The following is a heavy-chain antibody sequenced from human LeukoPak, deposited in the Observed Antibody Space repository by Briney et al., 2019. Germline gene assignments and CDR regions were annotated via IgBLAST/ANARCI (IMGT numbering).Heavy chain of an antibody. CDR2: TYYRSKWYN. D-gene: IGHD3-10*01. CDR1: GDSVSSNSAA. Sequence: PSQTLSLTCAISGDSVSSNSAAWNWIRQSPSRGLEWLGRTYYRSKWYNDYAVSVKSRITINPDTSKNQFSLQLNSVTAADTAVYYCARSGITMVRGVSFDYWGQGTLVTVSS. J-gene: IGHJ4*02. CDR3: ARSGITMVRGVSFDY. V-gene: IGHV6-1*01.